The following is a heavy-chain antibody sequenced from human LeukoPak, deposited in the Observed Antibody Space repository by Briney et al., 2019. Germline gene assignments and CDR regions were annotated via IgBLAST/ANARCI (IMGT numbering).Heavy chain of an antibody. J-gene: IGHJ5*02. Sequence: SETLSLTCAVYGGSFSDYYWSWIRQPPGEGLEWIGQINHSGNTNYNPSLKSRVTMSIDTSKNQFSLKLTSVTAADTAVYYCARRRRAGTGWFDPWGQGNLVTVSS. CDR3: ARRRRAGTGWFDP. CDR2: INHSGNT. V-gene: IGHV4-34*01. D-gene: IGHD6-13*01. CDR1: GGSFSDYY.